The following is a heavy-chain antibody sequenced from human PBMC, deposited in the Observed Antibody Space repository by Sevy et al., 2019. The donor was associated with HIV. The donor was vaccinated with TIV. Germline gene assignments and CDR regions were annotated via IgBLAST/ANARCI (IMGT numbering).Heavy chain of an antibody. CDR2: IYTSGST. D-gene: IGHD3-10*01. CDR1: GGSISSGSYY. Sequence: SETLSLTCTVSGGSISSGSYYWSWIRQPAGKGLEWIGRIYTSGSTNYNPSLKSRVTISVDTSKNQFSLKLSSVTAADPAVYYCARGRYYGSGSYSPFDYWGQGTLVTVSS. V-gene: IGHV4-61*02. J-gene: IGHJ4*02. CDR3: ARGRYYGSGSYSPFDY.